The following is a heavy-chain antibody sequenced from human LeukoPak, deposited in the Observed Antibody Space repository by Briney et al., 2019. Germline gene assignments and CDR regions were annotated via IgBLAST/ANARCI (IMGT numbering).Heavy chain of an antibody. Sequence: PGRSLRLSCAASGFTFSNYGIHWVRQAPGKGLEWVAVIEYDGGNKYYADSVKGRFTISRDNSKSTLYLQMNSLRVEDTAVYYCARGMGSPPHFGFEYWGQGTLLTVSS. D-gene: IGHD3-10*01. J-gene: IGHJ4*02. V-gene: IGHV3-33*05. CDR1: GFTFSNYG. CDR2: IEYDGGNK. CDR3: ARGMGSPPHFGFEY.